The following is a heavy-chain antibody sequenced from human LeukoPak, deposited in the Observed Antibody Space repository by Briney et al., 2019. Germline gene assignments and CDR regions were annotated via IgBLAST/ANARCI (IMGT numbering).Heavy chain of an antibody. Sequence: GASVKVSCKASGYTFTCYYMHWVRQAPGQGLEWMGWINPNSGGTNYAQKLQGRVTMTTDTSTSTAYMELRSLRSDDTAVYYCARGPRRITMIVVVTGNHFDYWGQGTLVTVSS. CDR1: GYTFTCYY. D-gene: IGHD3-22*01. J-gene: IGHJ4*02. CDR3: ARGPRRITMIVVVTGNHFDY. V-gene: IGHV1-2*02. CDR2: INPNSGGT.